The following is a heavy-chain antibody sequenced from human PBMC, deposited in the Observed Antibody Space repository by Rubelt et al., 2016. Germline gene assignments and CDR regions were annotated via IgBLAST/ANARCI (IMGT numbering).Heavy chain of an antibody. CDR3: ARAGSGTTVDY. Sequence: QLQLQESGPGLVKPSETLSLTCTVSGGSISSRTDYWDWIRQPPGKGLEWIGEINHSGSTNYNPSLKSRVTISVDTSKNQFSLKLSSVTAADTAVYYCARAGSGTTVDYWGQGTLVTVSS. CDR2: INHSGST. D-gene: IGHD1-7*01. J-gene: IGHJ4*02. CDR1: GGSISSRTDY. V-gene: IGHV4-39*07.